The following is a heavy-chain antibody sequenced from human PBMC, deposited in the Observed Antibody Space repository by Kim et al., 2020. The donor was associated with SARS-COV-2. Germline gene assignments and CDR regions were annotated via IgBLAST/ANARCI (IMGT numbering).Heavy chain of an antibody. CDR2: ISSSGSTI. D-gene: IGHD3-10*01. V-gene: IGHV3-48*03. Sequence: GGSLRLYCAASGFTFSSYEMNWVRQAPGKGLEWVSYISSSGSTIYYADSVKGRFTISRDNAKNSLYLQMNSLRAEDTAVYYCATEDYYGSGPFWGQGTMVTVSS. J-gene: IGHJ3*01. CDR3: ATEDYYGSGPF. CDR1: GFTFSSYE.